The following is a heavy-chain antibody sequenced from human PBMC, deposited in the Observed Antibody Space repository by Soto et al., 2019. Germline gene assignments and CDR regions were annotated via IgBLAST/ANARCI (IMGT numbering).Heavy chain of an antibody. V-gene: IGHV3-30-3*01. CDR1: GFTFDTYG. J-gene: IGHJ6*02. CDR2: ISYEGINT. Sequence: QVHLVESGGGVVQPGKSLRLSCVASGFTFDTYGIHWVRQAPGKGLQWVALISYEGINTYYADSVRGRFTISRDNSKNALYLQMNTLRPEDTGVYYCARVTPGNNLYYFSGLDFWGQGTSVTVSS. CDR3: ARVTPGNNLYYFSGLDF. D-gene: IGHD1-1*01.